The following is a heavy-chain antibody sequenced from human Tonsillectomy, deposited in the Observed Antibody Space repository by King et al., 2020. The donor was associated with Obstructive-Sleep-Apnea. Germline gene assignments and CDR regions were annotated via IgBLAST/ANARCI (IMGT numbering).Heavy chain of an antibody. CDR3: AKGRYDVVVPAAIGY. CDR1: GFTFDDYA. J-gene: IGHJ4*02. V-gene: IGHV3-9*01. D-gene: IGHD2-2*02. CDR2: ISWNSGSI. Sequence: VQLVESGGGLVQPGRSLRLSCAASGFTFDDYAMHWVRQAPGKGLEWVSGISWNSGSIGYAASVKGRFTIARDNAKHSLYLQMNSLRADDTDLYCCAKGRYDVVVPAAIGYWGQGTLVAVSS.